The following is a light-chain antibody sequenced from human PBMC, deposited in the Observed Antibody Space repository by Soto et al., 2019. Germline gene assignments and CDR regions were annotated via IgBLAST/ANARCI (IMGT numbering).Light chain of an antibody. CDR1: QRISTW. J-gene: IGKJ1*01. Sequence: DLQMTQSPSTLSXXIXXXXTXXXRASQRISTWLAWYQQKPGKAPKLLIYEASTLETGVPSRFSGSGSGTEFTLTISSLQPDDSATYYCQQYSSYWTFGQGTKVDIK. V-gene: IGKV1-5*03. CDR2: EAS. CDR3: QQYSSYWT.